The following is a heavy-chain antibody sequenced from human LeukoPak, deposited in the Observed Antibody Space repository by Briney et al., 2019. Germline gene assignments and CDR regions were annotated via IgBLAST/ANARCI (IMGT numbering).Heavy chain of an antibody. CDR2: ISSSGGTI. J-gene: IGHJ4*02. D-gene: IGHD2-15*01. CDR3: ARPAQTYCSGGTCYFDY. V-gene: IGHV3-48*02. CDR1: GFTFSSYS. Sequence: GGSLRLSCAASGFTFSSYSMNWVRQAPGKGLEWVSYISSSGGTIYYADSVKGRFTISRDNAKNSLYLQMNSLRDEDTAVYYCARPAQTYCSGGTCYFDYWGQGTLVTVSS.